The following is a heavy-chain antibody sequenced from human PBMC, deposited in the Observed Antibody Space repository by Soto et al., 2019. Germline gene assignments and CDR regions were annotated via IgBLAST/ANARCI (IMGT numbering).Heavy chain of an antibody. Sequence: SVKVSCKASGGTFSSYAISWVRQAPGQGLEWMGGIIPIFGTANYAQKFQGRVTITADESTSTAYMELSSLRSEDAAVYYCARDSLSYSSSWYPAGRTFDIWGQGTMVTVSS. CDR2: IIPIFGTA. CDR3: ARDSLSYSSSWYPAGRTFDI. D-gene: IGHD6-13*01. V-gene: IGHV1-69*13. J-gene: IGHJ3*02. CDR1: GGTFSSYA.